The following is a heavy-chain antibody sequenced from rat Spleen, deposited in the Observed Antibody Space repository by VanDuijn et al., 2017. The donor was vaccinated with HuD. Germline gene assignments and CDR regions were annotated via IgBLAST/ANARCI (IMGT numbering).Heavy chain of an antibody. Sequence: VQLVEYGGGLVQPGRSLKLSCAASGFTFSDYGLARLRQAPAKGLEWVATISYDGSDTYYRDSVKGRFTISRDNAKRTLFLQMDSLRSEDTATYYCVRHGYTRYYFDYWGQGVMVTVSS. J-gene: IGHJ2*01. CDR3: VRHGYTRYYFDY. CDR1: GFTFSDYG. V-gene: IGHV5-29*01. CDR2: ISYDGSDT. D-gene: IGHD1-9*01.